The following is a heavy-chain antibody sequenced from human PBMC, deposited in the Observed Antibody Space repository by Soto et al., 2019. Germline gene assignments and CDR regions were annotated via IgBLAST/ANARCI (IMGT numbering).Heavy chain of an antibody. J-gene: IGHJ4*02. V-gene: IGHV4-4*01. CDR2: IYHAGST. D-gene: IGHD1-26*01. CDR1: GGSITNSNW. CDR3: ARGPPIVGNTTPLDS. Sequence: LSLTCSVSGGSITNSNWWTWVRLPPAKGLEWIGDIYHAGSTKYNPSLERRVTISVDTSKNQFALTLTSVTAADTAVYFCARGPPIVGNTTPLDSWGRGTLVTVSS.